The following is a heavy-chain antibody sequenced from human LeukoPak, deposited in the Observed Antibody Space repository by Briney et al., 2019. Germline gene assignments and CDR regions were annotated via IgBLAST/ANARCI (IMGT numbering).Heavy chain of an antibody. CDR2: IYYSGNT. CDR1: DGSISSYY. V-gene: IGHV4-59*08. CDR3: ARQIIRGQYLVHFDY. J-gene: IGHJ4*02. Sequence: SETLSLTCTVPDGSISSYYWSWIRQPPRKGLEWIGYIYYSGNTNYNPSLSTRVTISVDTSKSQFSLRLNSVTAADTAVYYCARQIIRGQYLVHFDYWGQGTLVTVSS. D-gene: IGHD6-13*01.